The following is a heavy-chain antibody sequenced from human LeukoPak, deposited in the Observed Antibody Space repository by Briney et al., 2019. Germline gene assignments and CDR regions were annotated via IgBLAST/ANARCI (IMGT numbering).Heavy chain of an antibody. J-gene: IGHJ4*02. V-gene: IGHV3-7*03. D-gene: IGHD2-15*01. CDR1: GFTFSSYW. CDR2: IKQDGSEK. CDR3: GRVSESLVNGGVSWSFDN. Sequence: GGSLRLSCAASGFTFSSYWMSWVRQAPGKGLEWVANIKQDGSEKYYVDSVKGRFTISRDNAKNSLYLQMNSLRAEDTAVYYCGRVSESLVNGGVSWSFDNWGQGTLSPSPQ.